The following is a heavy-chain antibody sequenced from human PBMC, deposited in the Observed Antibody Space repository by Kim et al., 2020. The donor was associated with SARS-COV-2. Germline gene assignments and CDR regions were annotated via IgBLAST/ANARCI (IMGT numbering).Heavy chain of an antibody. D-gene: IGHD3-9*01. CDR3: ARVNDILTGYLSNYYYYYYMDV. CDR1: GYTFTGYY. J-gene: IGHJ6*03. CDR2: INPNSGGT. V-gene: IGHV1-2*06. Sequence: ASVKVSCKASGYTFTGYYMHWVRQAPGQGLEWMGRINPNSGGTNYAQKFQGRVTMTRDTSISTAYMELSRLRSDDTAVYYCARVNDILTGYLSNYYYYYYMDVWGKGTTVTVSS.